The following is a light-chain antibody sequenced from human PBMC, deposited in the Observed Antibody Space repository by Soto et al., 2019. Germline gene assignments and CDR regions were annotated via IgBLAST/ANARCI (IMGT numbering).Light chain of an antibody. Sequence: SYVLTQPPSVSVAPGQMATITCGGNNIGSKGVHWYQQKPGQAPVLVVYDDTDRPSGIPERFSGSNSGNTATLTINWVEAGDEADYYCQVYDTSNDHLWVFGGGTKLTVL. CDR3: QVYDTSNDHLWV. V-gene: IGLV3-21*02. J-gene: IGLJ3*02. CDR1: NIGSKG. CDR2: DDT.